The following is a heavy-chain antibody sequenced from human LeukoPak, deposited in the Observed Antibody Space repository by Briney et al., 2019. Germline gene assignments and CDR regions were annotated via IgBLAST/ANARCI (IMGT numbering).Heavy chain of an antibody. D-gene: IGHD1-26*01. Sequence: GGSLRLSCAASGFIFSSYSMNWVRQAPGKGLEWVSSISSSSSYIYYADSVKGRFTISRDNAKNSLYLQMNSLRAEDTALYYCAKDGGTHFDHWGQGTLVTVSS. V-gene: IGHV3-21*06. J-gene: IGHJ4*02. CDR2: ISSSSSYI. CDR3: AKDGGTHFDH. CDR1: GFIFSSYS.